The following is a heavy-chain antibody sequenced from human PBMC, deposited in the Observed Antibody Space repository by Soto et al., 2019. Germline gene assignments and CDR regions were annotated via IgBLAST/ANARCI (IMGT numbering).Heavy chain of an antibody. D-gene: IGHD4-17*01. CDR1: GFSLSTSGMR. CDR2: IDWDDDK. V-gene: IGHV2-70*04. CDR3: ARGYSYGDYSAFDI. Sequence: SGPTLVNPTQTLTLTCTFSGFSLSTSGMRVSWIRQPPGKALEWLARIDWDDDKFYSTSLKTRLTISKDTSKNQVVLTMTNMDPVDTATYYCARGYSYGDYSAFDIWGQGTMVTVSS. J-gene: IGHJ3*02.